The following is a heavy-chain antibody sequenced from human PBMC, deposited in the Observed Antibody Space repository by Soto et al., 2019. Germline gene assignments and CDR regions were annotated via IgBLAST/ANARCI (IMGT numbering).Heavy chain of an antibody. Sequence: SETLSLTCTVSGGSISSGGYYWSWIRQHPGKGLEWIGYIYYSGSTYYNPSLKSRVTISVDTSKNQFSLKLSSVTAADTAVYYCARGHKQPVYYYYYGMDVWGQGTTVTVSS. CDR1: GGSISSGGYY. J-gene: IGHJ6*02. CDR3: ARGHKQPVYYYYYGMDV. D-gene: IGHD6-13*01. CDR2: IYYSGST. V-gene: IGHV4-31*03.